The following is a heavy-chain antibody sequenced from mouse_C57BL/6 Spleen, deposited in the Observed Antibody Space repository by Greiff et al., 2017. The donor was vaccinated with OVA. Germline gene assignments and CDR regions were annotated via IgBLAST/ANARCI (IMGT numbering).Heavy chain of an antibody. Sequence: QVQLQQPGAELVRPGSSVKLSCKASGYTFTSYWMHWVKQRPIQGLEWIGNIDPSDSETHYNQKFKDKATLTVDKSSSTAYMQLSSLTSEDSAVYYCARSPYDYDVFYYAMDDWGQGTSVTVSS. J-gene: IGHJ4*01. D-gene: IGHD2-4*01. V-gene: IGHV1-52*01. CDR1: GYTFTSYW. CDR3: ARSPYDYDVFYYAMDD. CDR2: IDPSDSET.